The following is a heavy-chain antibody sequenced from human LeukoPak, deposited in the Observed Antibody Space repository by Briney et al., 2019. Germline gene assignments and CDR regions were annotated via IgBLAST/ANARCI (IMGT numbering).Heavy chain of an antibody. Sequence: PSQTLSLTCGVSGGSISSGGYSWSWIRQPPGKGLEWIGYIYYSGSTYYNPSLKSRVTISVDTSKNQFSLKLSSVTAADTAVYYCARDHPPLGAAYCGGDCYSGKGFDYWGQGTLVTVSS. D-gene: IGHD2-21*02. CDR3: ARDHPPLGAAYCGGDCYSGKGFDY. CDR1: GGSISSGGYS. J-gene: IGHJ4*02. CDR2: IYYSGST. V-gene: IGHV4-30-4*07.